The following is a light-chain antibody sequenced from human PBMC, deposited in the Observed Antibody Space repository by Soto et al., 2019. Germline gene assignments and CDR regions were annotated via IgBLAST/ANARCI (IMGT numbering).Light chain of an antibody. Sequence: AIRMTQSPSSFSASTGDRVTITCRASQGISSYLAWYQQKPGKAPKLLIYAASTLQSGVPSRFSGSGSGTDFTLTISCLQSEDFETYYCQQYYSYQFTFGPGTKVDIK. J-gene: IGKJ3*01. CDR1: QGISSY. CDR3: QQYYSYQFT. V-gene: IGKV1-8*01. CDR2: AAS.